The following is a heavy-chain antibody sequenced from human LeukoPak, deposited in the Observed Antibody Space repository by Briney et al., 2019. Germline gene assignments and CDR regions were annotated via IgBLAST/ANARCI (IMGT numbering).Heavy chain of an antibody. J-gene: IGHJ4*02. Sequence: PGGSLRLSCAASGFTFSSYGMHWVRQAPGKGLEWVAFIRYDGSNKYYADSVKGRFTISRDNSKNTLYLQMNSLRAEDTAVYYCAKDLQIVVVPAVTSRAIDYWGQGTLVTVSS. CDR2: IRYDGSNK. CDR3: AKDLQIVVVPAVTSRAIDY. V-gene: IGHV3-30*02. D-gene: IGHD2-2*01. CDR1: GFTFSSYG.